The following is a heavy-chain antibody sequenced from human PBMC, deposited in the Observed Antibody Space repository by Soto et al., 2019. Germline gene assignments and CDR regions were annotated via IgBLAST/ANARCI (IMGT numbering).Heavy chain of an antibody. V-gene: IGHV4-34*01. J-gene: IGHJ6*02. Sequence: SEDPALTCTVYGGSFSGHFGSWVRQPPGKGLEWIGEINHSGGTNYNPSLKSRVTISVDTSQNQFSLKVNSVTAADTAVYYCARGSAGRGYYYSGMDVWGQGTTVTVSS. CDR3: ARGSAGRGYYYSGMDV. CDR2: INHSGGT. CDR1: GGSFSGHF.